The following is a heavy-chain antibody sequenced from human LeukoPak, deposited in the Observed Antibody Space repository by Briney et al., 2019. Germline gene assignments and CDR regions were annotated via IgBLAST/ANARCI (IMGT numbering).Heavy chain of an antibody. J-gene: IGHJ4*02. Sequence: SETLSLTCTVSGASFNNYSCHWIRQPPGKGLEWIGYMYYSGSTDYNPSLKSRVTMSLDTSKNQFSLNLSSVTAADTAVYYCARGPTVTTDYWGQGPLVTVSS. CDR3: ARGPTVTTDY. D-gene: IGHD4-17*01. CDR2: MYYSGST. CDR1: GASFNNYS. V-gene: IGHV4-59*01.